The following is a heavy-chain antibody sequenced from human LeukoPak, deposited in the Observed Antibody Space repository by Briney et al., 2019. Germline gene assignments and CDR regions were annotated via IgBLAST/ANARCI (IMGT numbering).Heavy chain of an antibody. V-gene: IGHV1-2*02. Sequence: ASVKVSCKASGYTFTGYYMYWVRQAPGQGLEWMGWINPNSGGTNYAQKFQGRVTMTRDTSISTAYMELSRLRSDDTAVYYCAGKGVATILPATKYYYYGMDVWGQGTTVTVSS. D-gene: IGHD5-12*01. CDR1: GYTFTGYY. CDR2: INPNSGGT. CDR3: AGKGVATILPATKYYYYGMDV. J-gene: IGHJ6*02.